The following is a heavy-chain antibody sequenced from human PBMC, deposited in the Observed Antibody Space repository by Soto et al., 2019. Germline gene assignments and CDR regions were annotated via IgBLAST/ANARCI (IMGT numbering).Heavy chain of an antibody. D-gene: IGHD2-15*01. V-gene: IGHV4-34*01. CDR1: GGSFSGYY. CDR3: ARLGSFRRTPTNHGMDV. J-gene: IGHJ6*02. Sequence: QVQLQQWGAGLLKPSETLSLTCAVYGGSFSGYYWSWIRQPPGKGLEWIGEINHSGSTNYNPSLKSRVTISVDTSKNQFSLKLSSVTAADTAVYYCARLGSFRRTPTNHGMDVWGQGTTVTVSS. CDR2: INHSGST.